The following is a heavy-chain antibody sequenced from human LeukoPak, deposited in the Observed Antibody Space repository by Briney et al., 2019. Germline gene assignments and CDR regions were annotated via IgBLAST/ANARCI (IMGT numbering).Heavy chain of an antibody. CDR3: ARGRVGAITEYFDY. CDR2: INPNSGGT. D-gene: IGHD1-26*01. CDR1: GYTFTSYG. J-gene: IGHJ4*02. Sequence: ASVKVSCKASGYTFTSYGISWVRQAPGQGLEWMGWINPNSGGTNYAQKFQGRVTMTRDTSISTAYMELSRLRSDDTAVYYCARGRVGAITEYFDYWGQGTLVTVSS. V-gene: IGHV1-2*02.